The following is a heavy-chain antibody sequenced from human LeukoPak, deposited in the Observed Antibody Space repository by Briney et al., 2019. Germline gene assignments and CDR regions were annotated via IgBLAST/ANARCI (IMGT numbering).Heavy chain of an antibody. CDR1: GFTFSSYA. V-gene: IGHV3-23*01. D-gene: IGHD5-24*01. J-gene: IGHJ4*02. Sequence: PGGSLRLSCAASGFTFSSYAMTWVRQDPGRRLEWVSVISRSGDRTLYADSVKGRFTISRDDSKNTLYLQMNSLRVEDTAIYYCAKDAIRGDGCWDFDYWGQGALVTVSS. CDR3: AKDAIRGDGCWDFDY. CDR2: ISRSGDRT.